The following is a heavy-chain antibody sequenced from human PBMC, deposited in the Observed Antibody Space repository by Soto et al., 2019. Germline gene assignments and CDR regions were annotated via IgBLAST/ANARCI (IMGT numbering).Heavy chain of an antibody. Sequence: QVQLVESGGGVVQPGGSLRLSCTASGFTFNTYGMHWVRQAPGKGLEWVAVIWYDGSNKYYADSVKGRFTISRDNSKKVLYMQMNSLRVEDTAVYYCTRSDCSGRFCYSCPVNYGVDVWGQGTTVTV. CDR3: TRSDCSGRFCYSCPVNYGVDV. D-gene: IGHD2-15*01. V-gene: IGHV3-33*01. CDR2: IWYDGSNK. CDR1: GFTFNTYG. J-gene: IGHJ6*02.